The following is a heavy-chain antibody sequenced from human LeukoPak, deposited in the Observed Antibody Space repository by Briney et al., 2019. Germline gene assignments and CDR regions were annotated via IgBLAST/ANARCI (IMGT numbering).Heavy chain of an antibody. Sequence: SETLSLTCTVSGYPISSGYYWGWIRQPPGKGLEWIGSIYHSGSTYYNPSLKSRVTISVDTSKNQFSLKLSSVTAADTAVYYCARDPSSSTWGQGTLVTVSS. CDR3: ARDPSSST. CDR2: IYHSGST. CDR1: GYPISSGYY. V-gene: IGHV4-38-2*02. D-gene: IGHD6-13*01. J-gene: IGHJ5*02.